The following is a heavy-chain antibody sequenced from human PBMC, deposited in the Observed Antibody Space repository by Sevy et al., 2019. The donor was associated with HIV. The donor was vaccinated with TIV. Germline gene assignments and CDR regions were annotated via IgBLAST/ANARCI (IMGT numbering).Heavy chain of an antibody. D-gene: IGHD2-21*01. CDR3: ARGAYGRAFDI. CDR1: GFTFSSYD. Sequence: GGSLRLSCAASGFTFSSYDMHWVRQATGKGLEWVSAIGTAGDTYYPGSVKGRFTISRENVKNSLYLQMNSLRAGDTAVYYCARGAYGRAFDIWGQGTMVTVSS. CDR2: IGTAGDT. V-gene: IGHV3-13*01. J-gene: IGHJ3*02.